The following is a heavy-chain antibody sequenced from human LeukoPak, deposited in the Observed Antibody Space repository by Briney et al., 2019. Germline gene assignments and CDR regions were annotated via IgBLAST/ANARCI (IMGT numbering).Heavy chain of an antibody. V-gene: IGHV3-15*01. Sequence: PGGSLRLSCTVSGFTSSGAWLSWVRQAPGKGLEWVGHIKSKSDDGATDYGALVRGRFTISRDDSDNTVFLQMNSLTSEDTAVYYCCRTTGSFDQWGQGTLVTVSP. CDR1: GFTSSGAW. CDR2: IKSKSDDGAT. J-gene: IGHJ4*02. D-gene: IGHD1-7*01. CDR3: CRTTGSFDQ.